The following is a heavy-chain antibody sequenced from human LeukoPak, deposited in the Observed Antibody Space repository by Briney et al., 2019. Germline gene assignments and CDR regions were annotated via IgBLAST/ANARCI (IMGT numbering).Heavy chain of an antibody. J-gene: IGHJ4*02. D-gene: IGHD6-13*01. V-gene: IGHV4-59*01. CDR1: GGSISSYF. CDR3: ATSIAAAGTLDY. Sequence: PSETLSFTCTVSGGSISSYFWRWIPQPPGKEPECIGYIYNSGSTKYNPSLKSRVTISVDTSKNQFSLKLSSVATADTAVYYCATSIAAAGTLDYWGQGTLVTVSS. CDR2: IYNSGST.